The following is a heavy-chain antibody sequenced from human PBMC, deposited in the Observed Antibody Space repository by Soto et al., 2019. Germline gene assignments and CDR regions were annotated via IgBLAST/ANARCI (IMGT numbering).Heavy chain of an antibody. D-gene: IGHD3-10*01. J-gene: IGHJ5*02. CDR2: INAGNGNT. CDR1: GYTFTTYA. V-gene: IGHV1-3*01. Sequence: VQLVQSGAEVKQPGASVKVSCKASGYTFTTYALHWVRQAPGQSLEWMGWINAGNGNTKYSQKFQGRVTITRDTSASTAYMELSSLRSEDTAVYYCAREYGSGSYILRWFDPWGQGTLVTVSS. CDR3: AREYGSGSYILRWFDP.